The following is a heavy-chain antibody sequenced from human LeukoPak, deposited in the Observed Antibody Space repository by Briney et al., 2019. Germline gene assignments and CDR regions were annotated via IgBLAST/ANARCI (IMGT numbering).Heavy chain of an antibody. CDR2: IIPILGIA. D-gene: IGHD2-2*01. Sequence: SVKVSCKASGGTFSSYAISWVRQAPGQGLEWMGRIIPILGIANYAQKFQGRVTITADKSTSTAYMERSSLRSEDTAVYYCARDPSVHIVVVPAAPDYWGQGTLVTVSS. CDR1: GGTFSSYA. V-gene: IGHV1-69*04. J-gene: IGHJ4*02. CDR3: ARDPSVHIVVVPAAPDY.